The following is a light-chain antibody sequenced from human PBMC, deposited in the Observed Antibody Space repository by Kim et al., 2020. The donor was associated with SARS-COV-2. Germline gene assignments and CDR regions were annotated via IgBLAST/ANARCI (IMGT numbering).Light chain of an antibody. CDR2: DVS. CDR3: CSYAGSYTLV. V-gene: IGLV2-11*01. Sequence: GQSVTISCTGTSSDVGGYNYVSWYQQHPGKAPKLMIYDVSKRPSGAPDRFSGSKSGNTASLTISGLQAEDEADYHCCSYAGSYTLVFGGGTQLTVL. CDR1: SSDVGGYNY. J-gene: IGLJ2*01.